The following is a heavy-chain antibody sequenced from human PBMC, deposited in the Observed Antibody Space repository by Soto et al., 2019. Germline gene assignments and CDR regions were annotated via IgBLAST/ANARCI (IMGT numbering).Heavy chain of an antibody. CDR1: GYTFGSYW. J-gene: IGHJ4*02. V-gene: IGHV5-51*01. CDR2: IFPADSET. Sequence: GESLKISCKASGYTFGSYWIAWVRQMPGKGLEWMGIIFPADSETRYSPSFRGQVTISVDKPMNTAYLQWTSLKASDTAVYFCARGTPYDFWGQGTLVTVSS. CDR3: ARGTPYDF.